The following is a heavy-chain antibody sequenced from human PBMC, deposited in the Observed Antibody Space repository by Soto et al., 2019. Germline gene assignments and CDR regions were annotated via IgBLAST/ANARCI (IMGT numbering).Heavy chain of an antibody. CDR2: ISASGSNS. CDR1: GFTFSSYA. Sequence: GGSLRLSCAASGFTFSSYAMSWVRQAPGKGLEWVSSISASGSNSYHADSVKGRFAISRDDSINTLYLQMNSLRVEDTAVYYCAKELLGVLFGELLLNSPASVAFDYWGQGVLVTVSS. D-gene: IGHD3-10*02. V-gene: IGHV3-23*01. CDR3: AKELLGVLFGELLLNSPASVAFDY. J-gene: IGHJ4*02.